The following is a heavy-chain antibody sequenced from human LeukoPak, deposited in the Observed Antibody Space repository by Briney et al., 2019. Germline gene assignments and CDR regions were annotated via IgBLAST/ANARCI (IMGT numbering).Heavy chain of an antibody. D-gene: IGHD3-22*01. CDR1: GFTVSSND. CDR3: AIYDSSGYYNY. Sequence: GGSLRLSCAASGFTVSSNDMSWVRQAPGKGLEWVSVIYSGGRTFYADSVKGRFTISRDNSKNTLYLQMNSLRAEDTAVYYRAIYDSSGYYNYWGQGTLVTVSS. CDR2: IYSGGRT. V-gene: IGHV3-53*01. J-gene: IGHJ4*02.